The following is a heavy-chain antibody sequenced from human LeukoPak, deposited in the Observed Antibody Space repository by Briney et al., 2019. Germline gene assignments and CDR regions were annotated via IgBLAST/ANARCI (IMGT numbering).Heavy chain of an antibody. Sequence: PGGSLRLSCAASGFTFDDYAIHWVRQAPGQGLEWVSGISWNSGKIVYADSVKGRFTISRDNAKNSVYLQMDSLRAEDTALYYCAKETHSTMVPGYAFDIWGQGTMVTVSS. CDR3: AKETHSTMVPGYAFDI. CDR1: GFTFDDYA. J-gene: IGHJ3*02. V-gene: IGHV3-9*01. CDR2: ISWNSGKI. D-gene: IGHD2-8*01.